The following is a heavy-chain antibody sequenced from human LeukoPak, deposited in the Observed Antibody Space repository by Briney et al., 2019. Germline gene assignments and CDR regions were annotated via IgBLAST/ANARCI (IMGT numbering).Heavy chain of an antibody. Sequence: SETLSLTCTVSGGSISSYYWSWIRQPPGKGLEWIGYIYYSGSTNYNPSLESRVTISVDTSKNQFSLKLSSVTAADTAVYYCAGAGTYYYDSSGYYPPDYWGQGTLVTVSS. CDR2: IYYSGST. CDR3: AGAGTYYYDSSGYYPPDY. D-gene: IGHD3-22*01. CDR1: GGSISSYY. V-gene: IGHV4-59*01. J-gene: IGHJ4*02.